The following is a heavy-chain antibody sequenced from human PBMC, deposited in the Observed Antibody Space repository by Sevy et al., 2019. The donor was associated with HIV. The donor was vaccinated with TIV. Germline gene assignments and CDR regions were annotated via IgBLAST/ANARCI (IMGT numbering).Heavy chain of an antibody. CDR3: ASAGSSDDAFDI. J-gene: IGHJ3*02. Sequence: ASVKVSCKASGYTFTSYDINWVRQATGQGLEWMGWMNPNSGNTGYAQKFQGRVTMTRNTSISTAYMELSSLGSEDTAVYYCASAGSSDDAFDIWGQGTMVTVSS. CDR1: GYTFTSYD. CDR2: MNPNSGNT. V-gene: IGHV1-8*01. D-gene: IGHD2-2*01.